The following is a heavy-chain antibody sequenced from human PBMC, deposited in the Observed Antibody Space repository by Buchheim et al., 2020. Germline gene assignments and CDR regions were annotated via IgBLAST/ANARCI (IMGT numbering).Heavy chain of an antibody. CDR2: INHTGST. CDR3: ARRGHYHGSGSFDY. V-gene: IGHV4-34*01. CDR1: GGSFSGYY. D-gene: IGHD3-10*01. J-gene: IGHJ4*02. Sequence: QVQLQQWGAGLLKPSETLSLTCAVNGGSFSGYYWSWIRQSPGKGLEWIGDINHTGSTNSSPSLRSRVTISVDTSKNQFSLNLSSVIAADMAVYYCARRGHYHGSGSFDYWGQGTL.